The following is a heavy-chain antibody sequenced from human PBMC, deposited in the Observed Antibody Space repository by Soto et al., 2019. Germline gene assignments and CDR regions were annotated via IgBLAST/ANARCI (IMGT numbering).Heavy chain of an antibody. CDR2: INHSGST. CDR1: GGSFSGYY. D-gene: IGHD3-10*01. V-gene: IGHV4-34*01. CDR3: VRKQLTTHDYTMVRGVIITGNWFDP. Sequence: SETLSLTCAVYGGSFSGYYWSWIRQPPGKGLEWIGEINHSGSTNYNPSLKSRVTISVDTSKNQFSLKLSSVTAADTAVYYCVRKQLTTHDYTMVRGVIITGNWFDPWGQGTLVTVSS. J-gene: IGHJ5*02.